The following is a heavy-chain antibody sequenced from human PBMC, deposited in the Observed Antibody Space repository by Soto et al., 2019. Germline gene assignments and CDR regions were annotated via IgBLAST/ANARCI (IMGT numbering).Heavy chain of an antibody. J-gene: IGHJ4*02. V-gene: IGHV3-9*01. Sequence: EVQLEESGGALVQPGRSLRLSCAASGFTFDDYAMYWVRQVLGKGLEWVSSISWNSGNIGYADSVKGRFTTSRDIAENSLYLQMNRLRPEDTALYYCVRSKGGYSYGTPFDYWGQGTLVTVSS. D-gene: IGHD5-18*01. CDR3: VRSKGGYSYGTPFDY. CDR1: GFTFDDYA. CDR2: ISWNSGNI.